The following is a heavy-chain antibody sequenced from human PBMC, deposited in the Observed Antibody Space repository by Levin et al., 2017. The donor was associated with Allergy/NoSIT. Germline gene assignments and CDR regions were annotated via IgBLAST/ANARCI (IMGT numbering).Heavy chain of an antibody. Sequence: PGGSLRLSCAASGFIFSSYAMSWVRQAPGKGLEWVSAISGSGGSTYYADSVKGRFTISRDNPKNTLYLQMNSLRAEDTAVYYCAKDRYDYYWYFDLWGRGTLVTVSS. V-gene: IGHV3-23*01. D-gene: IGHD1-20*01. CDR2: ISGSGGST. J-gene: IGHJ2*01. CDR3: AKDRYDYYWYFDL. CDR1: GFIFSSYA.